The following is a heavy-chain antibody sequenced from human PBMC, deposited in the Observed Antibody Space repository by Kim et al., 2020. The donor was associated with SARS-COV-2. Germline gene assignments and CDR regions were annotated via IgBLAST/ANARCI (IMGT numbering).Heavy chain of an antibody. CDR2: INTNTGNP. V-gene: IGHV7-4-1*02. J-gene: IGHJ4*02. Sequence: ASVKVSCKASGYTFTSYAMNWVRQAPGQGLEWMGWINTNTGNPTYAQGFTGRFVFSLDTSVSTAYLQISSLKAEDTAVYYCARPRRRKTYCGGDCSFDYWGQGTLVTVSS. CDR1: GYTFTSYA. D-gene: IGHD2-21*02. CDR3: ARPRRRKTYCGGDCSFDY.